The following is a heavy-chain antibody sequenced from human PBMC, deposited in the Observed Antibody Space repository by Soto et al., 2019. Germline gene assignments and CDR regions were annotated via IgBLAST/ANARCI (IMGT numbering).Heavy chain of an antibody. V-gene: IGHV3-66*01. Sequence: GGSLRLSCAASGFTVSSNYMSWVRQAPGKGLEWVSVIYSGGSTYYADSAKGRFTISRDNSKNTLYLQMNSLRAEDTAVYYCARDRYFWSCYFDYWGQGTLVTVSS. CDR1: GFTVSSNY. D-gene: IGHD3-3*01. CDR2: IYSGGST. CDR3: ARDRYFWSCYFDY. J-gene: IGHJ4*02.